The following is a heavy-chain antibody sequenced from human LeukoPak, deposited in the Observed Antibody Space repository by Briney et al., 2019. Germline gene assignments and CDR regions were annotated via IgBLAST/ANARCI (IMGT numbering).Heavy chain of an antibody. J-gene: IGHJ4*02. CDR1: GFTFSIYA. V-gene: IGHV3-74*01. CDR3: VGAAANTTPRP. Sequence: GGSLRLSCAASGFTFSIYAMNWVRHGPGKGLVWVSRVNNDGSSTAYADSVRGRFTISRDNAKNTLYLQMNSLRAEDTAVYYCVGAAANTTPRPWGQGTLVTVSS. CDR2: VNNDGSST. D-gene: IGHD6-13*01.